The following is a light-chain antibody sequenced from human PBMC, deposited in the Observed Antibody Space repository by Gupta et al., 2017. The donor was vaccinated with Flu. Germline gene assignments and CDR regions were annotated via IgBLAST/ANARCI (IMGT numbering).Light chain of an antibody. CDR2: EVS. V-gene: IGLV2-14*01. CDR3: RSDTTYSSVV. J-gene: IGLJ2*01. CDR1: SSDVGAYNY. Sequence: SALTQPASVSGSPGQSTTISCTGTSSDVGAYNYVSWYQQHPGKAPKLMIYEVSKRPSGVATRFSGSKSGNTASLTISGLKEEDEGVYYCRSDTTYSSVVFGGGTKLTVL.